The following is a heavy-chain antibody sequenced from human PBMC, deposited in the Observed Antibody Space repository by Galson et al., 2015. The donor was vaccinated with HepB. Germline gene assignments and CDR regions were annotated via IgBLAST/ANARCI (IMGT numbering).Heavy chain of an antibody. V-gene: IGHV3-23*01. D-gene: IGHD6-19*01. CDR3: AKDESHGSGYHSSGWYAGVFDY. CDR1: GFTFSSYA. Sequence: SLRLSCAASGFTFSSYAMSWVRQAPGKGLEWVSAISGSGGSTYYADSVKGRFTISRDNSKNTLYLQMNSLRAEDTAVYYCAKDESHGSGYHSSGWYAGVFDYWGQGTLVTVSS. J-gene: IGHJ4*02. CDR2: ISGSGGST.